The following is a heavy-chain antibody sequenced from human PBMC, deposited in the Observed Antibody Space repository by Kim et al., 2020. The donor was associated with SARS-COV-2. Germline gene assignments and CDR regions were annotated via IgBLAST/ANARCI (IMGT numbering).Heavy chain of an antibody. Sequence: ASVKVSCKASGYTFTSYGISWVRQAPGQGLEWMGWISAYNGNTNYAQKLQGRVTMTTDTSTSTAYMELRSLRSDDTAVYYCARVRGVDIVAYWYLDLWGRGTLVTVSS. J-gene: IGHJ2*01. CDR2: ISAYNGNT. V-gene: IGHV1-18*01. CDR1: GYTFTSYG. CDR3: ARVRGVDIVAYWYLDL. D-gene: IGHD5-12*01.